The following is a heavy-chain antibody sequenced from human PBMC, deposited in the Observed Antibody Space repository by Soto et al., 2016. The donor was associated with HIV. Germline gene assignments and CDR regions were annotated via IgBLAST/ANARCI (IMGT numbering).Heavy chain of an antibody. V-gene: IGHV3-74*01. CDR2: INNDGSST. Sequence: EVQLVESGGSLVQPGGSLRLSCAASRFIFKSSWMHWVRQIPGKGLVWISRINNDGSSTGYADFVKGRFTISRDNAKSIVHLQMSSLRAEDTALYYCVKDIGSSTWAFGDWGQGTMVTVSS. D-gene: IGHD2-2*01. CDR1: RFIFKSSW. CDR3: VKDIGSSTWAFGD. J-gene: IGHJ4*02.